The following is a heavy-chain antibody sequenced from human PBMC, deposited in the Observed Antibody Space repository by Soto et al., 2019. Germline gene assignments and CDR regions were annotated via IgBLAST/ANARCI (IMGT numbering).Heavy chain of an antibody. CDR2: IIPIFGTT. D-gene: IGHD6-19*01. Sequence: QVQLVQSGAEVKEPGSAVKVSCKAPADSFSSYGISWVRQAPGQGLEWMGGIIPIFGTTNYAEKFQGRVTITADESTNTAYMELSSLRSEDTALYYCARVFPDGWVEPGGVRGYLDTWGRGTLVTVSS. J-gene: IGHJ4*02. CDR1: ADSFSSYG. V-gene: IGHV1-69*01. CDR3: ARVFPDGWVEPGGVRGYLDT.